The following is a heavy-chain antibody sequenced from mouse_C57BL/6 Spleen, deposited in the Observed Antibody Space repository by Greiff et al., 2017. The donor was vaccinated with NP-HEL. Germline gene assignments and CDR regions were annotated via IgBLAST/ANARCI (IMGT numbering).Heavy chain of an antibody. Sequence: DVQLQESGGGLVKPGGSLKLSCAASGFTFSDYGMHWVRQAPEKGLEWVAYISSGSSTIYYADTVKGRFTISRDNAKNTLFLQMTSLRSEDTAMYYCARTGPGYWGQGTTLTVSS. J-gene: IGHJ2*01. CDR3: ARTGPGY. CDR2: ISSGSSTI. V-gene: IGHV5-17*01. CDR1: GFTFSDYG. D-gene: IGHD3-3*01.